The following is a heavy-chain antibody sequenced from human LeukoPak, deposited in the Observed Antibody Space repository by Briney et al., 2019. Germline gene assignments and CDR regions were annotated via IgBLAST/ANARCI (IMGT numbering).Heavy chain of an antibody. V-gene: IGHV5-51*01. J-gene: IGHJ4*02. CDR1: GYTFSNYW. Sequence: GESLKISCQGSGYTFSNYWIAWVRQMPGKGLEWMGIIYPGDSDTRYSPSFQGQVTISADKSISTAYLQWCSLKASDTAMYYCASSVSGVLSFQFDYWGQGTLVTVSS. D-gene: IGHD2-8*01. CDR3: ASSVSGVLSFQFDY. CDR2: IYPGDSDT.